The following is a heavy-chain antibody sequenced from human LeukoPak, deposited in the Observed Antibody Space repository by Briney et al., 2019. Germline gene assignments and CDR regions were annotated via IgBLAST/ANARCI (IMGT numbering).Heavy chain of an antibody. Sequence: PGGSLRLSCAASGFTFCGSAMHWVRQASGKGLEWVGRIRSKANSYASAYAASVKGRFTISRDDSKNTAYLQMNSLKTEDTAVYYCTRPSAKGVTYFDYWGQGTLVTVSS. CDR3: TRPSAKGVTYFDY. CDR1: GFTFCGSA. CDR2: IRSKANSYAS. J-gene: IGHJ4*02. V-gene: IGHV3-73*01. D-gene: IGHD2-21*02.